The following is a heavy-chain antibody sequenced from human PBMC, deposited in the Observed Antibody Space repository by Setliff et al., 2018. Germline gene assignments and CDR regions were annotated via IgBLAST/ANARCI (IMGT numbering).Heavy chain of an antibody. J-gene: IGHJ5*02. CDR3: AREGTPGPTNGNWFDP. CDR2: ISDSGST. V-gene: IGHV4-59*11. Sequence: PSETLSLTCTVSGGSINSPYWSWVRQPPGKGLEWIGYISDSGSTNYNPSLKNRVTILMDTSKTQFSLKLTSVTAADTAVYFCAREGTPGPTNGNWFDPWGQGALVTVPQ. CDR1: GGSINSPY. D-gene: IGHD1-1*01.